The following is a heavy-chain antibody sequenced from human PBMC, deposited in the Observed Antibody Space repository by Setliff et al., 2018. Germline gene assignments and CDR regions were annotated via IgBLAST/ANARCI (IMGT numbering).Heavy chain of an antibody. CDR3: ARGKMDVVAVAGKYCVMDV. D-gene: IGHD6-19*01. CDR1: GGTFRTDG. Sequence: GASVKVSCKASGGTFRTDGFSWVRQAPGQGLEWMGGIIPMFRTGKYAQKFQGRVTITADESTSTAYMELSSLRLEDTAVYYCARGKMDVVAVAGKYCVMDVWGQGTTVTVSS. J-gene: IGHJ6*02. CDR2: IIPMFRTG. V-gene: IGHV1-69*13.